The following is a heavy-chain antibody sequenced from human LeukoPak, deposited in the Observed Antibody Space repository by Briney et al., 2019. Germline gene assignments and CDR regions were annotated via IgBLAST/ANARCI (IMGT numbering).Heavy chain of an antibody. J-gene: IGHJ5*02. CDR1: GYKFTNYG. CDR3: ARGLANWFDP. Sequence: ASVKVSCKASGYKFTNYGISWVRQAPGQGLEWMGWISPYNGNTIYAQKLQGRVTMTTDTSTSTAYMELRSLRSEDTAVNYCARGLANWFDPWGQGTLVTVSS. CDR2: ISPYNGNT. V-gene: IGHV1-18*01.